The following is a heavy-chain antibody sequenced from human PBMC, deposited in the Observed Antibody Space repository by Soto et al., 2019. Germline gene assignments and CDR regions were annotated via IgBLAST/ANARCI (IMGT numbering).Heavy chain of an antibody. V-gene: IGHV1-24*01. CDR1: GYTLTELS. Sequence: GASVKVSCKVSGYTLTELSMHWVRQAPGKGLEWMGGFDPEDGETIYAQKFQGRVTMTEDTSTDTAYMELSSLRSEDTAVYYCATDPTGIAVAEYYFDYWGQGTLVTVSS. CDR3: ATDPTGIAVAEYYFDY. J-gene: IGHJ4*02. D-gene: IGHD6-19*01. CDR2: FDPEDGET.